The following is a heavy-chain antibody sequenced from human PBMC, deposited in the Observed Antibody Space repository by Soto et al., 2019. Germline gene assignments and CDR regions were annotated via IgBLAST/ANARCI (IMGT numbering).Heavy chain of an antibody. CDR3: ARLDSYGYFDY. V-gene: IGHV3-48*03. D-gene: IGHD5-18*01. CDR2: ISSSGSTI. CDR1: GFTFSSYE. J-gene: IGHJ4*02. Sequence: GGSLRLSCAASGFTFSSYEMNWVRQAPGKGLEWVSYISSSGSTIYYADSVKGRFTISRDNAKNSLYLQMNSLRAEDTAVYYCARLDSYGYFDYWGRGTLVTVSS.